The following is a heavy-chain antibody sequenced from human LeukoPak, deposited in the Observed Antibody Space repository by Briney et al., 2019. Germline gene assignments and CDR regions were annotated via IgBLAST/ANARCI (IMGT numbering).Heavy chain of an antibody. Sequence: SETLSLTCNVSGYSISSGYYWGWIRQPPGKGLEWIGSIYHSGSTYYNPSLKSRVTILVDTSKNQFSLKLSSVTAADTAVYYCALDSYGYANFDYWGQGTLVTVSS. CDR3: ALDSYGYANFDY. J-gene: IGHJ4*02. CDR1: GYSISSGYY. CDR2: IYHSGST. V-gene: IGHV4-38-2*02. D-gene: IGHD5-18*01.